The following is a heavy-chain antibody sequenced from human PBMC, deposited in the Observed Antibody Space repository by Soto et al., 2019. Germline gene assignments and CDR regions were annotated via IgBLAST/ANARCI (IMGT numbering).Heavy chain of an antibody. CDR1: GGTFSSYA. CDR2: IMPIFGTA. D-gene: IGHD1-1*01. CDR3: ASERGDAYWHDGRYYFDY. J-gene: IGHJ4*02. V-gene: IGHV1-69*13. Sequence: AASVKVSCKASGGTFSSYAISWVRQAPGQGLEWMGGIMPIFGTANYAQKFQGRVTITADETTSTAYLDRSSQKSEYTHVYYWASERGDAYWHDGRYYFDYWGQGTLVTVSS.